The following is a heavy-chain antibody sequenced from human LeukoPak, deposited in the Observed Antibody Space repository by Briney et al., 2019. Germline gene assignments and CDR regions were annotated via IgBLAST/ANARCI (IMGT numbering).Heavy chain of an antibody. CDR2: IYSTGST. CDR1: GASFGSYY. CDR3: ARHAPDLGGWASRHDAFEI. J-gene: IGHJ3*02. V-gene: IGHV4-4*08. Sequence: SETLSLTCTVSGASFGSYYWSWIRQPPGKGLEWIGYIYSTGSTNYNPSLKNRLSMTADMSKNQFSLQLSYMTAADTAADYYARHAPDLGGWASRHDAFEIWGQGTMVTVSS. D-gene: IGHD1-26*01.